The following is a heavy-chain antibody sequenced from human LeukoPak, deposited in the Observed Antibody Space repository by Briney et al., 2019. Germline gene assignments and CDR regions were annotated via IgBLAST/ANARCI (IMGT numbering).Heavy chain of an antibody. CDR1: GGSFSGYY. J-gene: IGHJ4*02. V-gene: IGHV4-34*01. D-gene: IGHD6-19*01. CDR3: ARQWQAGYFDY. Sequence: TSETLSLTCAVYGGSFSGYYWSWIRQPPGKGLEWIGEINHSGSTNYNPSLKSRVTISVDTSKNQFSLKLSSVTAADTAVYYCARQWQAGYFDYWGQGTLVTVSS. CDR2: INHSGST.